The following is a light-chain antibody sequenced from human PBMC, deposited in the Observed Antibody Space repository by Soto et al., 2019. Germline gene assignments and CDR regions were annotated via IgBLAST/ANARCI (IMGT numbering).Light chain of an antibody. J-gene: IGKJ2*01. CDR1: QDISND. CDR2: DAS. CDR3: QQYDNLPPYA. Sequence: DIQMTQSPSSLSASVGDRVTITCQASQDISNDLNWYEQKPGKAPKLLSYDASNLETGVPSRFRGSGSGTDLTFTISSLQPEDIATYYCQQYDNLPPYAFGQGTKREIK. V-gene: IGKV1-33*01.